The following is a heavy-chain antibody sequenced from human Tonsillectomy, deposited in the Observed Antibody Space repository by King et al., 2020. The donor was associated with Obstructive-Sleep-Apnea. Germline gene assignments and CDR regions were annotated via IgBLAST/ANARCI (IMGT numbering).Heavy chain of an antibody. Sequence: VQLVESGGGLVQPGGSLRLSCAASGFTFSSYSMNWVRQAPGKGLEWVAYISSRSSTIYYGYSGKGRFTISRDNAKNSLYLQMNSLRAEDTAVYYCASMGIAAAKRDYWGQGTLVTVSS. D-gene: IGHD6-13*01. CDR1: GFTFSSYS. V-gene: IGHV3-48*01. CDR2: ISSRSSTI. CDR3: ASMGIAAAKRDY. J-gene: IGHJ4*02.